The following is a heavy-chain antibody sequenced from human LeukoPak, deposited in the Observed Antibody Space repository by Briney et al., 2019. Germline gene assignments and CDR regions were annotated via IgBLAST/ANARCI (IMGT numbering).Heavy chain of an antibody. CDR3: ARPSIAARRANVFDI. D-gene: IGHD6-6*01. Sequence: SETLSLTCTVSGGSVSSGSYYWSWIRQPPGKGLEWIGYIYHSGSTYYNPSLKSRVTISVDRSKNQFSLKLSSVTAADTAVYYCARPSIAARRANVFDIWGQGTMVPVSS. V-gene: IGHV4-30-2*01. J-gene: IGHJ3*02. CDR1: GGSVSSGSYY. CDR2: IYHSGST.